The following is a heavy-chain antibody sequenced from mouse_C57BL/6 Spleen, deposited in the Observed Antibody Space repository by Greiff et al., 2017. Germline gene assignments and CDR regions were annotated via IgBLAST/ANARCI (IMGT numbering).Heavy chain of an antibody. J-gene: IGHJ4*01. CDR1: GFTFSSYT. V-gene: IGHV5-9*01. Sequence: EVQLVQSGGGLVKPGGSLKLSCAASGFTFSSYTMSWVRQTPEKRLEWVATISGGGGNTYYPDSVKGRFTISRDNAKNTLYLQMSSLRSEDTALYYCARGYLYAMDYWGQGTSVTVSS. CDR3: ARGYLYAMDY. D-gene: IGHD2-2*01. CDR2: ISGGGGNT.